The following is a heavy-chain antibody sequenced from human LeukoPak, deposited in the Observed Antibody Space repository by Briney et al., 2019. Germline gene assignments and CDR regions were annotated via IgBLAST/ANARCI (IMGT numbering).Heavy chain of an antibody. Sequence: PGGSLRLSCAASGFSVSSNYMSWVRQAPGKGLDWVSVIYSGGSTYYADSVKGRFTISRDNSKNTLYLQMKSLRAEDTAVYYCARTDETAPAEDFQHWGQGTLVTVSS. J-gene: IGHJ1*01. CDR3: ARTDETAPAEDFQH. CDR1: GFSVSSNY. CDR2: IYSGGST. V-gene: IGHV3-53*01. D-gene: IGHD2-21*02.